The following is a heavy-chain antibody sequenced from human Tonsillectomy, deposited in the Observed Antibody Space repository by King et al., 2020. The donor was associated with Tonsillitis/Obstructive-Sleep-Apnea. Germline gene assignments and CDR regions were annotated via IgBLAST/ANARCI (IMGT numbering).Heavy chain of an antibody. CDR1: GFSLTTGGVG. V-gene: IGHV2-5*02. CDR3: ARGTYDSDAFDI. J-gene: IGHJ3*02. CDR2: IYWDGDK. D-gene: IGHD3-3*01. Sequence: TLKESGPTLVKPTQTLTLTCTFSGFSLTTGGVGVDWIRQPPGKALEWLALIYWDGDKRYSPSLKSRLTNTKDTSKNQVVLTMTNMDPVDTATYYCARGTYDSDAFDIWGQGTMVTVSS.